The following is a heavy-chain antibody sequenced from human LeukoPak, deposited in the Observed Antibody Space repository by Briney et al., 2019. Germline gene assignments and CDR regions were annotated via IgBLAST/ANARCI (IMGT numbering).Heavy chain of an antibody. CDR2: INEDGNEK. Sequence: GGSLRLSCAASEFTFSNYWMSWVRQAPGKGLEWVANINEDGNEKYYVDSVKGRFTISRDNAKNSLYLQMNSLRAEDTAVYYCARSADKGSVDYWGQGTLVTVSS. D-gene: IGHD2-15*01. CDR3: ARSADKGSVDY. CDR1: EFTFSNYW. V-gene: IGHV3-7*03. J-gene: IGHJ4*02.